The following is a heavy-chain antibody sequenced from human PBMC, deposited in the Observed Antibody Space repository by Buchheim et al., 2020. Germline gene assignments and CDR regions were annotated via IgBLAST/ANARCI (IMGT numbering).Heavy chain of an antibody. CDR2: IYYSGST. Sequence: QVQLQESGPGLVEPSQTLSLTCTVSGGSISSGGYYWSWIRQHPGKGLEWIGYIYYSGSTYYNPSLKSRVTISVDTSKNQFSLKLSSVTAADTAVYYCARGGIVVVPAAQPSSVWFDPWGQGTL. J-gene: IGHJ5*02. CDR3: ARGGIVVVPAAQPSSVWFDP. V-gene: IGHV4-31*03. CDR1: GGSISSGGYY. D-gene: IGHD2-2*01.